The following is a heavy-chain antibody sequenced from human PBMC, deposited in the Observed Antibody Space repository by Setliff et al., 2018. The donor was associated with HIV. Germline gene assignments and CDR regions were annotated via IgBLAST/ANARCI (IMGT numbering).Heavy chain of an antibody. CDR2: INPNSGGT. J-gene: IGHJ6*02. Sequence: GASVKVSCKASGYTFTGYYMHWVRQAPGQGLEWMGWINPNSGGTNYAQKFQGRVTMTRDTSISTAYMELSRLRSDDTAVYYCARDGNWYQLLHYYYYYGVDVWGQGTTVTVSS. CDR1: GYTFTGYY. V-gene: IGHV1-2*02. D-gene: IGHD2-2*01. CDR3: ARDGNWYQLLHYYYYYGVDV.